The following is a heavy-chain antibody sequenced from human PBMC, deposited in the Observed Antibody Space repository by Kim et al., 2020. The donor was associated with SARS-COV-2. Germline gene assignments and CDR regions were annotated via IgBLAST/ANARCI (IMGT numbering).Heavy chain of an antibody. Sequence: GSLRLSFAASGFTFSSYWMHWVRQVPGKGLVWVSRINSDGSSTSYAGSVKGRFTISRDNAKNTLYLQMNSLRAEDTAVYYCATGDSHAFDIWGQGTMVTVSS. D-gene: IGHD1-1*01. CDR1: GFTFSSYW. J-gene: IGHJ3*02. V-gene: IGHV3-74*01. CDR3: ATGDSHAFDI. CDR2: INSDGSST.